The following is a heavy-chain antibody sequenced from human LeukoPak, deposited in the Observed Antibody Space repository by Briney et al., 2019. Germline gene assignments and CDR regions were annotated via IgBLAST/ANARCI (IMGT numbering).Heavy chain of an antibody. V-gene: IGHV3-21*01. Sequence: GGSLRLSCAASGFTFSSYVMNWVRQAPGKGLEWVSSISSSSSYIYYADSVKGRFTISRDNAKNSLYLQMNSLRAEDTAVYYCARGGYGDYYYYYYMDVWGKGTTVTISS. CDR1: GFTFSSYV. J-gene: IGHJ6*03. CDR2: ISSSSSYI. CDR3: ARGGYGDYYYYYYMDV. D-gene: IGHD4-17*01.